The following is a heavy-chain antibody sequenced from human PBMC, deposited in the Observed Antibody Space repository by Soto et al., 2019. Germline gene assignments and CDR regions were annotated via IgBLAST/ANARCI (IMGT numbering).Heavy chain of an antibody. Sequence: QVQLVESGGGVVQPGRSLRLSCAASGFTFSSYGMHWVRQAPGKGLEWVAVISYDGSNKYYADSVKGRFTISRDNSKNTLYLQMNSQRAEDTAVYYCVTISADFDYWGQGTLVTVSS. D-gene: IGHD6-19*01. J-gene: IGHJ4*02. V-gene: IGHV3-30*03. CDR3: VTISADFDY. CDR2: ISYDGSNK. CDR1: GFTFSSYG.